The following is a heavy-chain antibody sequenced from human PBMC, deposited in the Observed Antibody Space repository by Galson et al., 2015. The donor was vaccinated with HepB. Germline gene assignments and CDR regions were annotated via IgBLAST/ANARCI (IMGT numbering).Heavy chain of an antibody. D-gene: IGHD3-22*01. V-gene: IGHV6-1*01. CDR1: GDSVSSTSAA. CDR3: ARETYYHDSSGYYLFDY. J-gene: IGHJ4*02. CDR2: TYYRSKWYN. Sequence: CAISGDSVSSTSAAWNWIRQSPSRGLEWLGRTYYRSKWYNDYAVSVKSRITVNPDTSKNQFSLQLNSVTPEDTAVYYCARETYYHDSSGYYLFDYWGQGTLVTVSS.